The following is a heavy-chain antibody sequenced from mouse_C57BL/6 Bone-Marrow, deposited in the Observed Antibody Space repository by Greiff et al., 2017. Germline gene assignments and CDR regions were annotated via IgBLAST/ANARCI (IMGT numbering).Heavy chain of an antibody. J-gene: IGHJ2*01. Sequence: QVQLQQPGAELVIPGASVKLSCKASGYTFTSSWMHWVKQMPGQGLEWIGEIDPSDSYTNYNQKFKGKSTLTVDKSSSTAYMQLSSLTSEDSAVYYCAREGDYYYDYWGQGTTLTVSS. CDR1: GYTFTSSW. CDR2: IDPSDSYT. V-gene: IGHV1-69*01. CDR3: AREGDYYYDY.